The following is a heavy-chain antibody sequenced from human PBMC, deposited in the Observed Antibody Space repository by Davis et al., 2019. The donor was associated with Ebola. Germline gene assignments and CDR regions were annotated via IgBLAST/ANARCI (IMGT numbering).Heavy chain of an antibody. CDR2: TYYRSKWCN. Sequence: SQTLSLTCAISGNSVPSNTAAWNWIRQSPSRGLEWLGRTYYRSKWCNDYAVSVKSRITINPDTSKNQFSLQLNSVTPEDTAVYYCAGSPRASTPQYYLDYWGQGTLVTVSS. CDR1: GNSVPSNTAA. V-gene: IGHV6-1*01. CDR3: AGSPRASTPQYYLDY. J-gene: IGHJ4*02. D-gene: IGHD2-15*01.